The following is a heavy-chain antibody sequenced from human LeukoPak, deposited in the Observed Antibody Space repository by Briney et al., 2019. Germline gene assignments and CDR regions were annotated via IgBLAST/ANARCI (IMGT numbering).Heavy chain of an antibody. D-gene: IGHD6-19*01. Sequence: GGSLRLSCAASGFTFSSYGMHWVRQAPGKGLEWVAVIWYDGSQRYYADSVKGRFTISRDNSKNTLYLQMNSLRAEDTAVYYCATTEIAVAGTDYWGQGTLVTVSS. CDR3: ATTEIAVAGTDY. CDR2: IWYDGSQR. CDR1: GFTFSSYG. V-gene: IGHV3-33*01. J-gene: IGHJ4*02.